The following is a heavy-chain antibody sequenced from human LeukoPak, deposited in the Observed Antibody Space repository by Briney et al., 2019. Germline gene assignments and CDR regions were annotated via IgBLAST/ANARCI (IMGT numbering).Heavy chain of an antibody. D-gene: IGHD3-16*01. Sequence: GRSLRLSCAASGFTFSDYGMHWVRQAPGKGLEWVAIVSYDGGNIHYADSVKGRFTISRDNAKNSLYLQMNSLRADDTAVYYCAHLGGMVIQNWGQGTLVTVSS. CDR1: GFTFSDYG. CDR2: VSYDGGNI. V-gene: IGHV3-30*03. J-gene: IGHJ1*01. CDR3: AHLGGMVIQN.